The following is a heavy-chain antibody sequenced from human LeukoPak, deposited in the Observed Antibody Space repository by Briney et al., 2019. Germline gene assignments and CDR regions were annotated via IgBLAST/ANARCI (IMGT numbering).Heavy chain of an antibody. J-gene: IGHJ4*02. V-gene: IGHV5-51*01. CDR3: ARHLRIQLWGPFDY. CDR2: IYPGDSDT. D-gene: IGHD5-18*01. CDR1: GYSFTNYW. Sequence: GESLKISCKGFGYSFTNYWIGWVRQMPGKGLEWMGIIYPGDSDTRYSPSFQGQVTISADKSISTAYLQWSSLKASDTAIYYCARHLRIQLWGPFDYWGQGTLVTVSS.